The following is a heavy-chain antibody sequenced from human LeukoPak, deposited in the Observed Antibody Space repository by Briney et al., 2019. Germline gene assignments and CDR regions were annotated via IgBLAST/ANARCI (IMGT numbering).Heavy chain of an antibody. D-gene: IGHD6-19*01. CDR3: ARRSSGWYFDY. CDR1: GGSISSHY. J-gene: IGHJ4*02. CDR2: IYYSGST. V-gene: IGHV4-59*11. Sequence: SETLSLTCTVSGGSISSHYWSWIRQPPGKGLEWIGYIYYSGSTNYNPSLKSRVTISVDTSKNQFSLKLSSVTAADTAVYYCARRSSGWYFDYWGQGTLVTVSS.